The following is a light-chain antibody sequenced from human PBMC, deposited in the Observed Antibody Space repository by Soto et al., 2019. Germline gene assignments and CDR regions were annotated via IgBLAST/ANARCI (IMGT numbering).Light chain of an antibody. CDR2: AES. CDR3: QQVKSYPRT. Sequence: DIQLTQSPSFLSASVGDRVTITCRASQGIAGSLAWYQQKPGKTPKLLIYAESTLQSSVPSRFSGSGSGTRGTLTISSLQPEDFATYYCQQVKSYPRTFGGGTRVEIK. V-gene: IGKV1-9*01. CDR1: QGIAGS. J-gene: IGKJ4*01.